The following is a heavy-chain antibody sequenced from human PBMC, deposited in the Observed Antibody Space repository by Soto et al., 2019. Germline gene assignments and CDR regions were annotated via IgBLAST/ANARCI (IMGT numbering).Heavy chain of an antibody. CDR3: ARGSPPTFDY. CDR2: INAGNGNT. J-gene: IGHJ4*02. CDR1: GYTFRNYA. D-gene: IGHD1-26*01. V-gene: IGHV1-3*05. Sequence: QVQLVQSGAEEKKPGASVKVSCKASGYTFRNYAIHWVRQAPGQRLEWMGWINAGNGNTKSSQKFQGRVTITRDTSASTAYMELTSLRSEDTAVYYCARGSPPTFDYWGQGTLVTVSS.